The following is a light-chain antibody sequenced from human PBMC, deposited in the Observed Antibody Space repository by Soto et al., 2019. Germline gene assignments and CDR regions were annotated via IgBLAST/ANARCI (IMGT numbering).Light chain of an antibody. V-gene: IGKV1-5*03. Sequence: DIQMTQSPPTLSASVGDRVTITCRASQSINNWLAWHQQKPGKAPKVLIYKASSLESGVPSRFSGSGSGTEFSLTISSLQPDDVATYYCQHHNSFPFTFGGGTKEEIK. CDR3: QHHNSFPFT. CDR1: QSINNW. CDR2: KAS. J-gene: IGKJ4*01.